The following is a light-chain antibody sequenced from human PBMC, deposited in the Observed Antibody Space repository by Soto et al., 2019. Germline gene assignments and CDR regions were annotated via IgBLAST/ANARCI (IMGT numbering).Light chain of an antibody. V-gene: IGKV3-15*01. CDR1: QSVNSN. CDR2: DAS. Sequence: EIVMTQSPATLSVSPGERATLSCRASQSVNSNLAWYRQKPGQAPRLLISDASTRATGVPARFSGSGSGTEFTLTISSLQSEDSGIYYCQQYKFWPPLTFGGGTKVEIE. J-gene: IGKJ4*01. CDR3: QQYKFWPPLT.